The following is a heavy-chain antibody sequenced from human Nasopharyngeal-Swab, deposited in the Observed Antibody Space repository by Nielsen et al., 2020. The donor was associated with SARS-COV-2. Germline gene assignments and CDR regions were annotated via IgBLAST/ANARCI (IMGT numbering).Heavy chain of an antibody. V-gene: IGHV5-51*01. D-gene: IGHD5-24*01. CDR2: IYPGNSDT. CDR3: ARRAARDGYNYEVDP. Sequence: GESLKISCTGFGYSFANYWIGWVRQMPGKGLEWMGSIYPGNSDTRYSPAFHGRVTISADKSINTAYIQWTSLRAPDTAVYYCARRAARDGYNYEVDPWGQGTLVSVSS. CDR1: GYSFANYW. J-gene: IGHJ5*02.